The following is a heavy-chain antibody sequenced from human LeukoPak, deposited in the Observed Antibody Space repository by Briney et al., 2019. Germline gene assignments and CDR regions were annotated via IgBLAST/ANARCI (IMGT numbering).Heavy chain of an antibody. J-gene: IGHJ4*02. CDR3: AKELGDWSALQMDY. CDR2: ISYDGSNK. CDR1: GFTFSSYA. D-gene: IGHD3/OR15-3a*01. Sequence: GRSLRLSCAASGFTFSSYAMHWVRQAPGKGLEWVAVISYDGSNKYYADSVKGRFTISRDNSKNTVYLQMNTLRAEDTAIYYCAKELGDWSALQMDYWGQGTLVTVSS. V-gene: IGHV3-30-3*02.